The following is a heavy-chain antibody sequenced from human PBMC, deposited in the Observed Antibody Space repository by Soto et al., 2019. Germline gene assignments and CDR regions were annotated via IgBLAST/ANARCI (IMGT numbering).Heavy chain of an antibody. V-gene: IGHV3-7*01. CDR3: AREDKNTFDL. D-gene: IGHD2-15*01. Sequence: VHLVESGGGLVQPGGSLRLSCAASGFTFSSYWMSWVRQAPGKGLEWVANIKPDGSEKSYVDSVKGRLTISRDNAKNSLYLQTNSLRADDTAVYYYAREDKNTFDLWGQGTVVTVSS. CDR2: IKPDGSEK. J-gene: IGHJ3*01. CDR1: GFTFSSYW.